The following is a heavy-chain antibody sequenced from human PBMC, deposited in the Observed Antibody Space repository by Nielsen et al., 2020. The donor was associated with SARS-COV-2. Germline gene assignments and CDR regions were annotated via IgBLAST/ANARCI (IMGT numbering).Heavy chain of an antibody. V-gene: IGHV1-69*13. CDR2: IIPIFGTA. CDR1: GGTFSSYT. J-gene: IGHJ4*02. Sequence: SVKVSCKASGGTFSSYTISWVRQAPGQGLEWMGGIIPIFGTANYAQKFQGRVTITADESTSTAYMELSSLRSEDTAVYYCARNSGWYGRGYFDYWGQGTLVTVSS. CDR3: ARNSGWYGRGYFDY. D-gene: IGHD6-19*01.